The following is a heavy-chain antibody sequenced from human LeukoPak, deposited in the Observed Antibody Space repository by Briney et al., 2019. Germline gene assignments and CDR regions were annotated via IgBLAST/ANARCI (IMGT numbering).Heavy chain of an antibody. D-gene: IGHD1-20*01. Sequence: ASVKVSCKASGYTFTTYDISWVRQAPGQGLEWMGWINPYNGDTNYAQKLQGRVTMTTDTSTSTAYMELRSLRSDDTAVYYCARDGRYNLNYADYWGQGTLVTVSS. CDR3: ARDGRYNLNYADY. J-gene: IGHJ4*02. CDR2: INPYNGDT. CDR1: GYTFTTYD. V-gene: IGHV1-18*01.